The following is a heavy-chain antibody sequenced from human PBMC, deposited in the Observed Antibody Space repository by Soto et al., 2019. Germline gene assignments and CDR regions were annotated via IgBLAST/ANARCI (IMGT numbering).Heavy chain of an antibody. J-gene: IGHJ4*02. V-gene: IGHV3-23*01. CDR2: ISGSGGST. D-gene: IGHD6-13*01. CDR1: GFTFSSYA. CDR3: AKFKTAAAATNFDY. Sequence: EVQLLESGGGLVQPGGSLRLSCAASGFTFSSYAMSWVRQAPGKGLELVSAISGSGGSTYYADSVKGRFTISRDNSKNGLYLQMTGLRAEDTAVYYCAKFKTAAAATNFDYWGQGTLVTVSS.